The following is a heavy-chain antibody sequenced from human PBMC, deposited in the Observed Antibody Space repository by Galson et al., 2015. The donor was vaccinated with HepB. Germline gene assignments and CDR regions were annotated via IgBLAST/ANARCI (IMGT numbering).Heavy chain of an antibody. CDR2: IKQDGSEK. D-gene: IGHD6-13*01. CDR3: ARDQAGSSWYRRGGAFDI. V-gene: IGHV3-7*03. J-gene: IGHJ3*02. CDR1: GFTFSSYW. Sequence: LRLSCAASGFTFSSYWMSWVRQAPGKGLEWVANIKQDGSEKYYVDSVKGRFTISRDNAKNSLYLQMNSLRAEDTAVYYCARDQAGSSWYRRGGAFDIWGQGTMVTVSS.